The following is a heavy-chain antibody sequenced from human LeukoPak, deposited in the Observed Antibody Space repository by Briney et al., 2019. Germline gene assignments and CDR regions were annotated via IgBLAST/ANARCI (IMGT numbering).Heavy chain of an antibody. CDR1: GDSVSSKSAA. J-gene: IGHJ4*02. CDR2: TYYRSKWYN. V-gene: IGHV6-1*01. D-gene: IGHD3-9*01. CDR3: ARAYYDISTGYLDY. Sequence: SQTLSLTCAISGDSVSSKSAAWNWIRQSPSRGLEWLGRTYYRSKWYNDYAVSVKSRISVNPDTTQNQFSLQLSSVTPEDTAVYYCARAYYDISTGYLDYWGQGTLVTVSP.